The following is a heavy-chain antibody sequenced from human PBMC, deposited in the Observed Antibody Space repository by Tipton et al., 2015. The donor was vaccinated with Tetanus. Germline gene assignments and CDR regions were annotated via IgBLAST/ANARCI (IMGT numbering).Heavy chain of an antibody. CDR2: IYYSGST. CDR1: GDSLNSGHY. D-gene: IGHD4-11*01. CDR3: ARGTTLDY. Sequence: TLSLTCAVSGDSLNSGHYWTWIRQPPGKGLEWIGYIYYSGSTNYNPSLKSRVTISVDTSKNQFSLNLSSVTAADTAVYYCARGTTLDYWGQGTLVTVSS. V-gene: IGHV4-59*11. J-gene: IGHJ4*02.